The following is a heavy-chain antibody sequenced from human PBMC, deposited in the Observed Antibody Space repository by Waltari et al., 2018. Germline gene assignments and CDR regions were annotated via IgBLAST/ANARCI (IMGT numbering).Heavy chain of an antibody. CDR2: VQRSGRT. Sequence: QLQLQESGPRLVKPSGTLSPTCAVSGDSMSSTDWWSWVRQSPGKGLQWIGQVQRSGRTNYNPSFASRVSISVDTSTNQFSLKLTSATAADTAVYFCARDRGRGIYLDTWGQGTLVTVSP. CDR1: GDSMSSTDW. D-gene: IGHD2-15*01. J-gene: IGHJ4*02. CDR3: ARDRGRGIYLDT. V-gene: IGHV4-4*02.